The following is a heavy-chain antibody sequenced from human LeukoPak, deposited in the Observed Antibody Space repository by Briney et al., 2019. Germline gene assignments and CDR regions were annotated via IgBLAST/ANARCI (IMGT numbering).Heavy chain of an antibody. Sequence: SQTLSLTCIVSGGSISSGNFYWSWIRQPPGKGLEWIGYIYYSGTTYYNPSLKSRVIISVDTSKNQFSLKLASMTVADAAVYYCAGFGVVQYYFDNWGQGTLVTVSS. V-gene: IGHV4-30-4*08. D-gene: IGHD3-3*01. J-gene: IGHJ4*02. CDR2: IYYSGTT. CDR1: GGSISSGNFY. CDR3: AGFGVVQYYFDN.